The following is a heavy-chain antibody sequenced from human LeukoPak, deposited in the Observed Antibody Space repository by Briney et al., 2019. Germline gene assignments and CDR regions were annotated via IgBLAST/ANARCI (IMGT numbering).Heavy chain of an antibody. D-gene: IGHD1-7*01. V-gene: IGHV1-18*01. Sequence: ASVKVSRTASGYTFTSYGISWVRQAPGQGLEWMGWISAYNGNTNYAQKLQGRVTMTTDTSTSTAYMELRSLRSDDTAVYYCARAGLELRLASYYFDYWGQGTLVTVSS. CDR1: GYTFTSYG. CDR3: ARAGLELRLASYYFDY. J-gene: IGHJ4*02. CDR2: ISAYNGNT.